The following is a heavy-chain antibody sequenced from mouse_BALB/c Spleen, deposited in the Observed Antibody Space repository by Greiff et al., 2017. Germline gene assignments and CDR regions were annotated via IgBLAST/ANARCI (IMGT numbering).Heavy chain of an antibody. CDR3: ARELTGPYFDY. V-gene: IGHV2-9*02. J-gene: IGHJ2*01. CDR1: GFSFTSYG. D-gene: IGHD4-1*01. Sequence: VTLVESGPGLVAPSQSLSITRPVSGFSFTSYGVHWVRQPPGTGLEWLGVIWAGGSTNYNSALMSRLSISKDNSKSQVFLKMNSLQTDDTAMYYCARELTGPYFDYWGQGTTLTVSS. CDR2: IWAGGST.